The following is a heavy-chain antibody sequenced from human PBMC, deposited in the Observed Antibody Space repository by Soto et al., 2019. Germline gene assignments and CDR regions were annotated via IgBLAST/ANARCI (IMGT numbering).Heavy chain of an antibody. CDR1: GFTFSSYG. CDR3: ARDTTIFGVAPYYFDY. Sequence: GGSLRLSCAASGFTFSSYGMHWVRQAPGKGLEWVAVISHDGSNKYYADSVKGRFTISRDNSKNTLYLQMNSLRAEDTAVYYCARDTTIFGVAPYYFDYWGQGTLVTVSS. CDR2: ISHDGSNK. J-gene: IGHJ4*02. D-gene: IGHD3-3*01. V-gene: IGHV3-30*03.